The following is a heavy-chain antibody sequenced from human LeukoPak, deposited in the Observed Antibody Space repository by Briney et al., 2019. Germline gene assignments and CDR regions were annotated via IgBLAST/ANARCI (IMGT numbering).Heavy chain of an antibody. CDR1: GFTFSSYS. CDR3: AGYGSGSYPNWFDP. CDR2: ISSSSSYI. Sequence: PGGSLRLSCAASGFTFSSYSMNWVRQAPGKGLEWVSSISSSSSYIYYADSVKGRFTISRDNAKNSLYLQMNSLRAEDTAVYYCAGYGSGSYPNWFDPWGQGTLVTVSS. D-gene: IGHD3-10*01. V-gene: IGHV3-21*01. J-gene: IGHJ5*02.